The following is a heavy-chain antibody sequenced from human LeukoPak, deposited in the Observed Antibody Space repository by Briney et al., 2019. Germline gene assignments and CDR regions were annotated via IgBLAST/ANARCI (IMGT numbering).Heavy chain of an antibody. CDR1: GYTFTSYY. V-gene: IGHV1-2*02. D-gene: IGHD1-26*01. J-gene: IGHJ3*02. Sequence: ASVKVSCKASGYTFTSYYMHWVRQAPGQGLEWMGWINPNTDDTKYAENFQGRVTMTRDTSINTVYMELSRLTSDDTAVYYCARDWDLGGSDAFEIWGQGTVVTVSS. CDR2: INPNTDDT. CDR3: ARDWDLGGSDAFEI.